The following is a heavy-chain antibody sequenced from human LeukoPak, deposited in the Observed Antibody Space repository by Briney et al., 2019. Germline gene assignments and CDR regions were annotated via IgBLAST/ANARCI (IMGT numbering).Heavy chain of an antibody. Sequence: NPSETLSLTCTVAGGSISSSSYYWGWIRQPPGKGLGWIGSIYYSGSTYYNPSLKSRVTISVDTSKNQFSLKLSSVTAADTAVYYCARVGGSYAHFDYWGQGTLVTVSS. CDR3: ARVGGSYAHFDY. D-gene: IGHD1-26*01. J-gene: IGHJ4*02. CDR2: IYYSGST. V-gene: IGHV4-39*07. CDR1: GGSISSSSYY.